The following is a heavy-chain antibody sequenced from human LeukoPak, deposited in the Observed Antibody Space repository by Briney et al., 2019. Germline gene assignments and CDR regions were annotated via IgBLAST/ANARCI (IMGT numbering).Heavy chain of an antibody. CDR1: GGSISSYY. D-gene: IGHD5-18*01. J-gene: IGHJ5*02. CDR3: ARGVMGYSYGVSFGWRDWFDP. V-gene: IGHV4-59*08. CDR2: IYYSGST. Sequence: PSETLSLTCTVSGGSISSYYWSWIRQPPGKGLEWIGYIYYSGSTNYNPSLKSRVTISVDTSKNQFSLKLSSVTAADTAVYYCARGVMGYSYGVSFGWRDWFDPWGQGTLVTVSS.